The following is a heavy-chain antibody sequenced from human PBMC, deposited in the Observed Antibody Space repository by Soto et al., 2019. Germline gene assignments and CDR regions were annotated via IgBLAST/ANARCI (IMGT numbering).Heavy chain of an antibody. Sequence: GGSLRLSCAASGFTFSSYAMSWVRQALGKGLEWVSAISGSGGSTYYADSVKGRFTISRDNSKNTLYLQMNSLRAEDTAVYYCAKVLRGGAMPGPDYWGQGTLVTVSS. D-gene: IGHD3-16*01. V-gene: IGHV3-23*01. CDR3: AKVLRGGAMPGPDY. CDR1: GFTFSSYA. J-gene: IGHJ4*02. CDR2: ISGSGGST.